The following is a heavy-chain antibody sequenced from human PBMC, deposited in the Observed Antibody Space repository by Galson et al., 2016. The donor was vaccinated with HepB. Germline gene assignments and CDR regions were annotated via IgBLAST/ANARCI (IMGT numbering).Heavy chain of an antibody. D-gene: IGHD6-19*01. CDR2: ISVVDDDT. Sequence: SLRLSCAASGFTFSSYAMSWVRQAPGKGLGWVSAISVVDDDTYYADSVRGRFTISRDNSRTTLYLQMNSLRAEDTALYYCAKDIQQWLVRGNDAFDIWGQGTMVTVSS. CDR1: GFTFSSYA. J-gene: IGHJ3*02. CDR3: AKDIQQWLVRGNDAFDI. V-gene: IGHV3-23*01.